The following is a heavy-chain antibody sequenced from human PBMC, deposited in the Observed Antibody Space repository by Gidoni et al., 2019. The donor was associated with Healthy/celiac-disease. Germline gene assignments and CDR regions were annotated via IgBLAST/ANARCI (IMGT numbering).Heavy chain of an antibody. Sequence: QVQLVQSGAEVKKTGASVKVSCKASGYTFTSYAMHWVRQAPGQRLEWMGWINAGNGNTKYSQKFQGRVTITRDTSASTAYMELSSLRSEDTAVYYCARYSSSANDYWGQGTLVTVSS. CDR3: ARYSSSANDY. CDR1: GYTFTSYA. V-gene: IGHV1-3*01. J-gene: IGHJ4*02. CDR2: INAGNGNT. D-gene: IGHD6-6*01.